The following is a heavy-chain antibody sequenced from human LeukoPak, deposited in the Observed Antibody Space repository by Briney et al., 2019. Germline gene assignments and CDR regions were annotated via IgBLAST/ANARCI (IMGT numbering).Heavy chain of an antibody. Sequence: GGSLRLSCAASGFTVSSKYMSWVRQAPGKGLEWVSVFYSGGSTYYADSVKGRFTISRDNSKNKLYLQMSSLRAEDTAVYYCARGQGISMAGRIFDLWGRGTLVTVSS. V-gene: IGHV3-53*01. D-gene: IGHD3-10*01. J-gene: IGHJ2*01. CDR2: FYSGGST. CDR3: ARGQGISMAGRIFDL. CDR1: GFTVSSKY.